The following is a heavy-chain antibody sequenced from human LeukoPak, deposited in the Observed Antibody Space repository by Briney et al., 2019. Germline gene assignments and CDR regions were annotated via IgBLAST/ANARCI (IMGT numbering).Heavy chain of an antibody. J-gene: IGHJ6*03. CDR3: ARWGNSSTTTRYFGVVSNYYYNMDV. CDR2: MNPNSGNT. Sequence: ASVKVSCKDSGYTFTSYDINWVRQATGQGPEWMGWMNPNSGNTGYAQKFQGRVTITRNTSISTAYMELSSLRSEDTAAYYCARWGNSSTTTRYFGVVSNYYYNMDVWGKGTPVTVSS. D-gene: IGHD3-3*01. V-gene: IGHV1-8*03. CDR1: GYTFTSYD.